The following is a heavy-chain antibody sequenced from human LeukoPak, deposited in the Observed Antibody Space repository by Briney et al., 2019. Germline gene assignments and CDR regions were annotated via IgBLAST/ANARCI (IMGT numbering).Heavy chain of an antibody. D-gene: IGHD2-15*01. CDR2: ITQSGTT. Sequence: SETLSLTCTVSGSSISSGYYWGWLRQPPGTGPEWIGSITQSGTTYYNPSLKSRVTISVDTSKNQFSLKLSSMTAADTAVYYCARGFPLGGGGRSWGQGTLVTVSS. CDR3: ARGFPLGGGGRS. V-gene: IGHV4-38-2*02. CDR1: GSSISSGYY. J-gene: IGHJ5*02.